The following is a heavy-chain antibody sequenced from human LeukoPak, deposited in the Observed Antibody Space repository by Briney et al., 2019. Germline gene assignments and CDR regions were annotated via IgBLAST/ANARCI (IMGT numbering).Heavy chain of an antibody. CDR1: GGTFSSYA. Sequence: GSSVKVSCKASGGTFSSYAISWVRQAPGQGLEWMGGITPIFGTANYAQKFQGRVTITADESTSTAYMELSSLRSEDTAVYYCAYCGGDCYSDIWFDPWGQGTLVTVSS. V-gene: IGHV1-69*01. CDR2: ITPIFGTA. D-gene: IGHD2-21*02. J-gene: IGHJ5*02. CDR3: AYCGGDCYSDIWFDP.